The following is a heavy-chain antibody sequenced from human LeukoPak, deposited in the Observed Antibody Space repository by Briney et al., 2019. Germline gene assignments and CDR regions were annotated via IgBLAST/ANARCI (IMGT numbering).Heavy chain of an antibody. CDR2: IYTSGST. J-gene: IGHJ6*03. CDR1: GGSISSYY. CDR3: ARGSGYYYYYYMDV. V-gene: IGHV4-4*07. Sequence: PSETLSLTCTVSGGSISSYYWSWVRQPAGKGLEGIGRIYTSGSTNYNPSLKSRVTMSVDTSKNQFSLKLSSVTAADTAVYYCARGSGYYYYYYMDVWGKGTTVTVSS. D-gene: IGHD2-15*01.